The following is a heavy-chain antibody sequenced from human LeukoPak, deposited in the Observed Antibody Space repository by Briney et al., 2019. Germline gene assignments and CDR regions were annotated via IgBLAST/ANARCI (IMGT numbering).Heavy chain of an antibody. V-gene: IGHV1-18*01. CDR3: ARDRVVVVVAATAFDI. Sequence: ASVKVSCKASGYTFTSYGISWVRQAPGQGLEWMGWISAYNGNTNYAQKLQGRVTMTTDTSTSTAYMELRSLRSDDTAVYYCARDRVVVVVAATAFDIWGQGTMVTVSS. CDR1: GYTFTSYG. CDR2: ISAYNGNT. J-gene: IGHJ3*02. D-gene: IGHD2-15*01.